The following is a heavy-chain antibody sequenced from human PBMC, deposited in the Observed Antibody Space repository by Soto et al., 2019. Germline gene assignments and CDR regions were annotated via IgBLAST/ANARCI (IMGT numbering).Heavy chain of an antibody. Sequence: SETLSLTCAVSGGSISSGGYSWSWIRQPPGKGLEWIGYIYHSGSTYYNPSLKSRVTISVDRSKNQFSLKLRSVTAADTVVYYCARDSVAEIGYWGQGTLVTVSS. J-gene: IGHJ4*02. CDR2: IYHSGST. CDR3: ARDSVAEIGY. V-gene: IGHV4-30-2*01. D-gene: IGHD2-15*01. CDR1: GGSISSGGYS.